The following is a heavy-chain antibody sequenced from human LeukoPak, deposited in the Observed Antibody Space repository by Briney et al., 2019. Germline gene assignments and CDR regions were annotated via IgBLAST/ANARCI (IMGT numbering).Heavy chain of an antibody. Sequence: PSETLSLTCAVYGGSFSGYYWSWIRQPPGKGLEWIGEINHSGSNNYNPSLKSRVTISVDTSKNQCSLKLSSVTAADTAVYYCARVDFWSGYYRDYWGQGTLVTVSS. J-gene: IGHJ4*02. CDR3: ARVDFWSGYYRDY. CDR2: INHSGSN. D-gene: IGHD3-3*01. V-gene: IGHV4-34*01. CDR1: GGSFSGYY.